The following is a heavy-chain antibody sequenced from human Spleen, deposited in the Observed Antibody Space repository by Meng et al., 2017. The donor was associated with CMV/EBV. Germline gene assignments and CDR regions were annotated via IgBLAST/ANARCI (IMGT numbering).Heavy chain of an antibody. CDR3: AKVASGLTTIFGVIMTPRGRNQYHYGTDV. J-gene: IGHJ6*02. D-gene: IGHD3-3*02. V-gene: IGHV3-30*02. CDR2: IQYDGIRK. Sequence: GESLKISCAASGFRFDGFGMHWVRQAPGKGLEWVAFIQYDGIRKHYADFVGGRFAISRDNSKDTLYLQMNSLGVDDTATYYCAKVASGLTTIFGVIMTPRGRNQYHYGTDVWGHGTTVTVSS. CDR1: GFRFDGFG.